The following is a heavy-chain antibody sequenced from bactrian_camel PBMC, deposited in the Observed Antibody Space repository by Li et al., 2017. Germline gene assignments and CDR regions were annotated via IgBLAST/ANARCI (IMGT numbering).Heavy chain of an antibody. V-gene: IGHV3S1*01. CDR3: AATSALRLVRWLNLAQRPSIPDSEYAY. D-gene: IGHD3*01. CDR2: IDADSGNT. CDR1: ETRYC. J-gene: IGHJ4*01. Sequence: HVQLVESGGGSVQAGGSLRLSCAVSETRYCMAWFRQAPGKERERVAVIDADSGNTYYGSSVEGRFTISQDNAKNTLYLQMNSLKPEDTAMYYCAATSALRLVRWLNLAQRPSIPDSEYAYWGQGTQVTVS.